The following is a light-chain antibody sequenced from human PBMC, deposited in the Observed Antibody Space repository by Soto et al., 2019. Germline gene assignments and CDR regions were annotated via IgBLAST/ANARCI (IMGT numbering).Light chain of an antibody. J-gene: IGKJ1*01. CDR2: DAS. CDR1: QSISSW. V-gene: IGKV1-5*01. Sequence: IQVTPSPATLSQSLGDRVTIPCRASQSISSWLAGYQQKPAEAAKLLIYDASSLGSGVTSGCSGSGSGTEFTLTISSLQPDDFATYYCQQYNSNPCTFGQGTKVDIK. CDR3: QQYNSNPCT.